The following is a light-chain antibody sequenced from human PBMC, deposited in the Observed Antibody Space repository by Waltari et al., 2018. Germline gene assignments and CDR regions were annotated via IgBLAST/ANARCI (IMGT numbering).Light chain of an antibody. CDR2: EGS. V-gene: IGLV2-23*03. CDR1: SSDVGSYNL. CDR3: CSYAGSSTFV. J-gene: IGLJ3*02. Sequence: QSALTQPASVSGSPGQSITISCTGTSSDVGSYNLFSWYQQHPGKAPKLMIYEGSKRPSGVSNRFSGSKSGNTASLTISGLQAEDEADYYCCSYAGSSTFVFGGGTKLTVL.